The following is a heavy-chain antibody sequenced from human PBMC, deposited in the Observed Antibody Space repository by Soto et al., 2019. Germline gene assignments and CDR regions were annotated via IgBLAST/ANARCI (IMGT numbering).Heavy chain of an antibody. CDR2: ISGSGGST. CDR3: AKDKGSEDDILTGYYKNAFDI. J-gene: IGHJ3*02. Sequence: EVQLLESGGGLVQPGGSLRLSCAASGFTFSSYAMSWVRQAPGKGLEWVSAISGSGGSTYYADSVKGRFTISRDNSKNTLYLQMNSLRAEDTAVYYCAKDKGSEDDILTGYYKNAFDIWGQGTMVTVSS. D-gene: IGHD3-9*01. V-gene: IGHV3-23*01. CDR1: GFTFSSYA.